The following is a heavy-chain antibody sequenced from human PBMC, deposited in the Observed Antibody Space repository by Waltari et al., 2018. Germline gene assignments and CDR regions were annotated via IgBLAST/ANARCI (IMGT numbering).Heavy chain of an antibody. D-gene: IGHD7-27*01. CDR1: GFIFSNYW. CDR3: ARDTPGDGIDY. Sequence: EVKLVESGGGSVQPGGSLRLSCTASGFIFSNYWMHWVRQVPGKGLLWVSNAGNDERGPTYADSVKGRFTISRDNAKNTVYLQMNSLRVEDTAVYYCARDTPGDGIDYWGQGTLVTVSS. V-gene: IGHV3-74*03. CDR2: AGNDERGP. J-gene: IGHJ4*02.